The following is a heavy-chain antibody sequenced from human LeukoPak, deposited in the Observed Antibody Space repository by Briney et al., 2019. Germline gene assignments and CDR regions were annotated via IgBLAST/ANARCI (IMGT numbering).Heavy chain of an antibody. V-gene: IGHV4-34*01. CDR2: INHSGST. CDR3: AGVMGITILGVVISYYYYYMDV. Sequence: SETLSLTCAVYGGSISGYYWSWIRQPPGKGLEWIGEINHSGSTNYNPSLKSRVTISVDTSKNQFSLKLSSVTAADTAVYYCAGVMGITILGVVISYYYYYMDVRGKGTTVTVSS. CDR1: GGSISGYY. J-gene: IGHJ6*03. D-gene: IGHD3-3*01.